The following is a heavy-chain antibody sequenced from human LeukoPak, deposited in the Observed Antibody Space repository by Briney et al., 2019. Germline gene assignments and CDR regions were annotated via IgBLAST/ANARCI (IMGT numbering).Heavy chain of an antibody. CDR3: AEYTSSSAYFDH. V-gene: IGHV4-4*02. Sequence: PSETLSLTCAVSGGSISSSNWWSWVRQPPGKGLEWIGEIYHSGSTNYNPSLKSRVTMSVDTSKNQFSLRVNSVTAADTAVYYCAEYTSSSAYFDHWGQGTLVTVSS. J-gene: IGHJ4*02. CDR1: GGSISSSNW. CDR2: IYHSGST. D-gene: IGHD6-6*01.